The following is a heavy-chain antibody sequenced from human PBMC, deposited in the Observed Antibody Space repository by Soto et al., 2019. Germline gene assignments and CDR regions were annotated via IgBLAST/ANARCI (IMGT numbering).Heavy chain of an antibody. CDR1: GLTFSSYW. Sequence: EVQLVESGGGLVQPGGSLRLSCAASGLTFSSYWMHWVRQAPGKGLVWVSRIGTDGSVTTYADSVKGRYTISRDNAKNTLYLQMISLRTEATAVYNCARAPYSSGWLGFDYWGQGSLVIVSS. V-gene: IGHV3-74*01. D-gene: IGHD6-19*01. J-gene: IGHJ4*02. CDR2: IGTDGSVT. CDR3: ARAPYSSGWLGFDY.